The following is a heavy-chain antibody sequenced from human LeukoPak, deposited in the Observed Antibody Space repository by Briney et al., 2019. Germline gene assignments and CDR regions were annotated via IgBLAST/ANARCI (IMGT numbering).Heavy chain of an antibody. CDR2: ISYDGSNK. J-gene: IGHJ3*02. Sequence: GRSLRLSCAASGFTFSSYGMHWVRQAPGKGLEWVAVISYDGSNKYYADSVKGRFTISRDNSKNTLYLQMNSLRAEDTAVYYCAKDDGDAFDIWGQGTVVTVSS. V-gene: IGHV3-30*18. CDR1: GFTFSSYG. CDR3: AKDDGDAFDI.